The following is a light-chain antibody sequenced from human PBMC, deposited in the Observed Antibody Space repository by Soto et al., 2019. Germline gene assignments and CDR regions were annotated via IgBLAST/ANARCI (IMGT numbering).Light chain of an antibody. V-gene: IGKV3-20*01. Sequence: EIVLTQSPGTLSLSPGERATLSCRASQSVRSNYLAWYQQKHGQAPRLLIYGASSRATGIPDRFSGTGSGTDFTLTISRLEHEDFAVDYCQQYGGSPYTFDQGNKLETK. CDR3: QQYGGSPYT. J-gene: IGKJ2*01. CDR1: QSVRSNY. CDR2: GAS.